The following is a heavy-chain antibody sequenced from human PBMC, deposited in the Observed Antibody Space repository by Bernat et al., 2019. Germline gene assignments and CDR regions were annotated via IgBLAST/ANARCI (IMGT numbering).Heavy chain of an antibody. Sequence: EVQLVDSGGGLVQPGGSLRLSCAASGFTFSSDYITWVRQAPGKGPEWVANINQDGSATYYADSVKGRFIISRDNARTSVSLQMGSLRTEDTAIYYCAKGFGPENWGHGTLVTVSS. CDR3: AKGFGPEN. CDR2: INQDGSAT. D-gene: IGHD3-16*01. V-gene: IGHV3-7*03. CDR1: GFTFSSDY. J-gene: IGHJ4*01.